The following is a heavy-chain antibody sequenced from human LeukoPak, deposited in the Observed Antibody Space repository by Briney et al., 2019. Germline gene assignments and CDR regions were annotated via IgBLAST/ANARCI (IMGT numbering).Heavy chain of an antibody. J-gene: IGHJ4*02. Sequence: GGSLRLSCAASGFTFSAYYMTWIRQAPGEGLQWVSYISDSGTTVEYTDSVKGRFTISRDNAKNALYLQMNSLRVEDTGIYYCARDVGSDFWGQGTLVTVSS. CDR1: GFTFSAYY. CDR3: ARDVGSDF. CDR2: ISDSGTTV. V-gene: IGHV3-11*04.